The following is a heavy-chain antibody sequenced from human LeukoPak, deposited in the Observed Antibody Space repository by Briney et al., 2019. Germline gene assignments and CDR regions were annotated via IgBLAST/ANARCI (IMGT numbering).Heavy chain of an antibody. J-gene: IGHJ5*02. D-gene: IGHD3-16*01. CDR2: ISSSSSYI. CDR3: ARGFGGLGELLP. Sequence: GGSLRLSCAASGFTFSNAWMSWVRQAPGKGLEWVSSISSSSSYIYYADSVKGRFTISRDNAKNSLYLQMNSLRAEDTAVYYCARGFGGLGELLPWGQGTLVTVSS. CDR1: GFTFSNAW. V-gene: IGHV3-21*01.